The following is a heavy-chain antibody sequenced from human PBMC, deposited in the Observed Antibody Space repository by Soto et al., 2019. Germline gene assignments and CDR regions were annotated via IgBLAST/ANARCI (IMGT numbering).Heavy chain of an antibody. V-gene: IGHV3-33*01. D-gene: IGHD6-13*01. CDR3: ARDRRGSGWYDYFDY. J-gene: IGHJ4*02. Sequence: QVQLVESGGGVVQPGRSLRLSCAASGFTFSSYGMHWVRQAQGKGLEWVAVIWYDGSNENYADSVKGRFTISRDNSKNTLYLQMNSLRADDTALYYCARDRRGSGWYDYFDYWGQGPLVTVSS. CDR2: IWYDGSNE. CDR1: GFTFSSYG.